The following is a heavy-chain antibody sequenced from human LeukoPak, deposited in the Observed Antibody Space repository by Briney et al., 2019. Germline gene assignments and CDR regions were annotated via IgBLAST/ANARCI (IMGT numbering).Heavy chain of an antibody. J-gene: IGHJ4*02. CDR1: GGSISSGTYY. V-gene: IGHV4-39*07. CDR2: IYQSFYQSGST. D-gene: IGHD5-12*01. CDR3: ARGWRVYSGYDSKRPIKN. Sequence: PSETLSLTCTVSGGSISSGTYYWVWIRQPPGKGLEWIGSIYQSFYQSGSTNYNPSLKSRVTISVDTSKNQFSLKLSSVTAADTAVYYCARGWRVYSGYDSKRPIKNWGQGTLVTVSS.